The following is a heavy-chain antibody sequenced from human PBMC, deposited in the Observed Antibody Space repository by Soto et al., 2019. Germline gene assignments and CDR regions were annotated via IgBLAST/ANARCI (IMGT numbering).Heavy chain of an antibody. CDR3: AMLGGWSGGSSGMDV. CDR1: GLIFSDYH. Sequence: EVQLVESGGGLVQPGGSLRLSCAASGLIFSDYHMDWVRQAPGKGLEWVGRIRRKANSYTTEYAATVKGRSTISRDDSKNSLYLQMNCLKGEDTAVYYCAMLGGWSGGSSGMDVWGQGTTVTVSS. J-gene: IGHJ6*02. CDR2: IRRKANSYTT. V-gene: IGHV3-72*01. D-gene: IGHD6-19*01.